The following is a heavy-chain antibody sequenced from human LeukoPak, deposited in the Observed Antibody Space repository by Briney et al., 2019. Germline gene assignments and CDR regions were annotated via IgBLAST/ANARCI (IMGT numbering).Heavy chain of an antibody. J-gene: IGHJ4*02. D-gene: IGHD3-16*02. CDR2: MNPNSGNT. Sequence: GASVKVSCKASGYTFTSYDINWVRQATGQGLEWMGWMNPNSGNTGYAQKFQGRVTITRNTSISTAYMELSSLRSEDTAVYYCARGRGRDYVWGSYRHYFDYWGQGILVTVSS. CDR1: GYTFTSYD. CDR3: ARGRGRDYVWGSYRHYFDY. V-gene: IGHV1-8*03.